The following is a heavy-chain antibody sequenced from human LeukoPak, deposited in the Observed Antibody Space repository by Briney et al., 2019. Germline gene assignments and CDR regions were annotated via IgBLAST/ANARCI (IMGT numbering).Heavy chain of an antibody. J-gene: IGHJ4*02. V-gene: IGHV3-23*01. Sequence: PGGSLRLSCAASGFTFSTYVMTWVRRAPGKGLEWVSSIGGSGGSPYHANSVKGRFSISRDNSKNTLYLQMNSLRDEDTAVYYSAKGGSGSSAGLDYWGQGTLVTLSP. CDR1: GFTFSTYV. CDR2: IGGSGGSP. D-gene: IGHD5-18*01. CDR3: AKGGSGSSAGLDY.